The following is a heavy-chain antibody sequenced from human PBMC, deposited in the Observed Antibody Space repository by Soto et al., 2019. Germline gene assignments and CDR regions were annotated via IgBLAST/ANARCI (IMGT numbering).Heavy chain of an antibody. CDR1: GGTISSYA. CDR3: ARGTHEDCGGDCFIGYYYYGMDV. CDR2: IIPIFGTA. J-gene: IGHJ6*02. D-gene: IGHD2-21*02. V-gene: IGHV1-69*13. Sequence: ASVKASCQSSGGTISSYAISCVRQAPGQGLEWMGGIIPIFGTANYAQKFQGRVTITADESTSTAYMELSSLRSEDTAVYYCARGTHEDCGGDCFIGYYYYGMDVWGQGTTVTVSS.